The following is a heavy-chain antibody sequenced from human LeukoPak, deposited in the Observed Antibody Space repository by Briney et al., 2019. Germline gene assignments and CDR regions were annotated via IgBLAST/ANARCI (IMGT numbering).Heavy chain of an antibody. D-gene: IGHD4-17*01. Sequence: PGGSLRLSCAASGFTFSSYWMHWVRQAPGKGLAWVSRINSDGSSTSYADSVKGRFTISRDNAKNTLYLQMNSLRAEDTAVYYCARVSPEGDYDYWGQGTLVTVPS. J-gene: IGHJ4*02. CDR2: INSDGSST. V-gene: IGHV3-74*01. CDR3: ARVSPEGDYDY. CDR1: GFTFSSYW.